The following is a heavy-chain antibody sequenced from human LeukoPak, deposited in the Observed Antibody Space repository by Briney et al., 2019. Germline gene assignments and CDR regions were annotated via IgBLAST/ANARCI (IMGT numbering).Heavy chain of an antibody. V-gene: IGHV4-61*02. CDR3: ARGDWQYSNNWSNWFDP. CDR2: IYSSGGT. J-gene: IGHJ5*02. Sequence: SQTLSLTCTVSGGSITSGSYYWGWIRQPAGKGLEWIGRIYSSGGTNYNPSLKSRVTISVDMSKNQFSLKLSSVTAADTAVYYCARGDWQYSNNWSNWFDPWGQGTLVTASS. CDR1: GGSITSGSYY. D-gene: IGHD6-13*01.